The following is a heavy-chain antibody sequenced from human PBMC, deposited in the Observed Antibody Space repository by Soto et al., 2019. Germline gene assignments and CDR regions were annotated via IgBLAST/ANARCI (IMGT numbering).Heavy chain of an antibody. CDR1: GGTFSSYA. J-gene: IGHJ6*02. D-gene: IGHD3-22*01. CDR2: IIPIFGTA. CDR3: ARGTYYYDSSGYSLPVGMDV. V-gene: IGHV1-69*01. Sequence: QVQLVQSGAEVKKPGSSVKVSCKASGGTFSSYAINWVRQAPGQGLEWMGGIIPIFGTANYAQKFQVRVTITADEPTNTAYMELSSLRAEDTAVYYCARGTYYYDSSGYSLPVGMDVWGQGTTVTVSS.